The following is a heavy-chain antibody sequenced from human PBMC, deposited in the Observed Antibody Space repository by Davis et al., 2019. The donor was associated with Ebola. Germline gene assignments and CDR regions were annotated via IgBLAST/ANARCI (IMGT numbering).Heavy chain of an antibody. J-gene: IGHJ4*02. CDR2: MNPNSGNT. CDR3: ARGAVVPAAIMVDAFDY. CDR1: GYTFTSYD. V-gene: IGHV1-8*01. Sequence: ASVKVSCKASGYTFTSYDINWVRQATGQGLEWMGWMNPNSGNTGYAQKFQGRVTMTRNTSISTAYMELSSLRSEDTAVYYCARGAVVPAAIMVDAFDYWGQGTLVTVSS. D-gene: IGHD2-2*01.